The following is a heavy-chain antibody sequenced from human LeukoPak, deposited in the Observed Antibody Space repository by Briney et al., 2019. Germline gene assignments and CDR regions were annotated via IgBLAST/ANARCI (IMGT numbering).Heavy chain of an antibody. D-gene: IGHD6-19*01. J-gene: IGHJ3*02. CDR2: ISGGVGTT. CDR3: AKDRASGWPNAFDI. CDR1: GFTFSNYA. Sequence: GGSLRLSCAASGFTFSNYAMSWVRQAPGKGLEWVSGISGGVGTTYYVDSVKGRFTISRDNSKNTLYLQMNSLRAEDTAVYYCAKDRASGWPNAFDIWGQGTMVTVSS. V-gene: IGHV3-23*01.